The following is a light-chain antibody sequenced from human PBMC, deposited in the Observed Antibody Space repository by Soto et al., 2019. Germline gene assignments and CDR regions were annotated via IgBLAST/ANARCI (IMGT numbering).Light chain of an antibody. CDR3: QVWDNGSDHAE. V-gene: IGLV3-21*04. Sequence: SYELTQPPSLSVAPGMTARITCGGINIGTKSVHWYQQKPGQAPVLVIYYDRERPSGIPERFSGSNSGNTATLTISRVEAGDEAAYYCQVWDNGSDHAEFGGGTKLTVL. CDR1: NIGTKS. J-gene: IGLJ2*01. CDR2: YDR.